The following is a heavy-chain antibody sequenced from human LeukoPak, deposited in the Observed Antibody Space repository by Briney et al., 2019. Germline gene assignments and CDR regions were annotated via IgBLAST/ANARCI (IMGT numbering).Heavy chain of an antibody. J-gene: IGHJ6*03. Sequence: PSETLSLTCTVSGGSVSSYYWSWLRQPPGKGLEWIGYIYYSGSTNYNPSLKSRVTISADTSKNQFSLKLSSVTAADTAVYYCARLTALEADKHYYYMDVWGKGTTVTVTS. CDR3: ARLTALEADKHYYYMDV. V-gene: IGHV4-59*02. D-gene: IGHD3-3*01. CDR2: IYYSGST. CDR1: GGSVSSYY.